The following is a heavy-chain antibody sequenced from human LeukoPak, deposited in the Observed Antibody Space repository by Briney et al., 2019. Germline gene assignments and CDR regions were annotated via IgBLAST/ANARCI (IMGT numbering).Heavy chain of an antibody. Sequence: SVKVSCKASGGTFSSYAISWVRQAPGQGHEWMGGIIPIFGTANYAQKFQGRVTITTDESTSTAYMELSSLRSEDTAVYYCARDAQYYDFWSGYYTNWFDPWGQGTLVTVSS. V-gene: IGHV1-69*05. CDR2: IIPIFGTA. CDR3: ARDAQYYDFWSGYYTNWFDP. D-gene: IGHD3-3*01. CDR1: GGTFSSYA. J-gene: IGHJ5*02.